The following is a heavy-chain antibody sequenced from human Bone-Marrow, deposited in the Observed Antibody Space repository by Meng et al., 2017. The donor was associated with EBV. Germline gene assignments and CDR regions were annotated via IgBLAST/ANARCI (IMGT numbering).Heavy chain of an antibody. V-gene: IGHV4-30-4*01. CDR3: ARGSMLRGVITWFGP. CDR2: IYYSGST. D-gene: IGHD3-10*01. Sequence: LQASGPGLVNPSQTLSLPCAVSGGYISIGGYFWSWIRQPPGKGLEWIGYIYYSGSTYYNPSLKSRVTISVDTSKNQFSLKLSSVTATDTAVYYCARGSMLRGVITWFGPWGQGTLVTVSS. CDR1: GGYISIGGYF. J-gene: IGHJ5*02.